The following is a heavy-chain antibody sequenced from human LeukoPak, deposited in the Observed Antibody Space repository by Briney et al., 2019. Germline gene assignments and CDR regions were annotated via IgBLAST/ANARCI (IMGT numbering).Heavy chain of an antibody. CDR2: ISAYNGNT. CDR1: GYTFTSYG. J-gene: IGHJ4*02. V-gene: IGHV1-18*01. D-gene: IGHD3-10*01. Sequence: ASVKVSCKASGYTFTSYGISWVRQAPGQGLEWMGWISAYNGNTNYAQKLQGRVTMTTDTSTSTAYVELRSLRSDDTAVYYCARDRVGAYYYGSGSYYRGQGTLVTVSS. CDR3: ARDRVGAYYYGSGSYY.